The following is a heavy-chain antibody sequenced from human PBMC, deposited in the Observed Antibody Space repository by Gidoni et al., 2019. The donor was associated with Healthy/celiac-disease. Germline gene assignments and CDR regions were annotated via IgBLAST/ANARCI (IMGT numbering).Heavy chain of an antibody. CDR3: ASGMVRGVIPQN. Sequence: QVQLVESGGGVVQPGRSLRLSCAAAGFTFSSYAMHWVRQAPGKGLEWVAVISYDGSNKYYADSVKGRFTISRDNSKNTLYLQMNSLRAEDTAVYYCASGMVRGVIPQNWGQGTLVTVSS. CDR2: ISYDGSNK. J-gene: IGHJ4*02. V-gene: IGHV3-30*04. D-gene: IGHD3-10*01. CDR1: GFTFSSYA.